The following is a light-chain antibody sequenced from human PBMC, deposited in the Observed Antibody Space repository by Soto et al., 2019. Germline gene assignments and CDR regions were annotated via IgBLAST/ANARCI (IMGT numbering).Light chain of an antibody. V-gene: IGKV3-20*01. CDR2: GAS. J-gene: IGKJ4*01. CDR3: QQYGTSPLT. CDR1: QTVPANS. Sequence: DIVLTQSPGILSLSPGERATLSCRASQTVPANSLAWYQQRFGQAPRLLIYGASSRATGIPDRFSGSGSVTDFTLGISRLEPEDVGLYYCQQYGTSPLTFGGGTKVEIK.